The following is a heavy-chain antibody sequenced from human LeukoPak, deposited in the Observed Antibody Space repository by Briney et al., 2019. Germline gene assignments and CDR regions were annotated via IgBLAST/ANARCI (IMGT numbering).Heavy chain of an antibody. CDR2: VSYDGSNI. CDR1: GFTFSDYA. CDR3: ARDPRAYCSSTSCYAFDY. D-gene: IGHD2-2*01. J-gene: IGHJ4*02. Sequence: PGRSLGLSCAASGFTFSDYALHWVRQAPGKGLERVAVVSYDGSNIYYADSVKGRFTISRDNSKNTLYLQMNSRRAEDTAVYYCARDPRAYCSSTSCYAFDYWGQGTLVTASS. V-gene: IGHV3-30*04.